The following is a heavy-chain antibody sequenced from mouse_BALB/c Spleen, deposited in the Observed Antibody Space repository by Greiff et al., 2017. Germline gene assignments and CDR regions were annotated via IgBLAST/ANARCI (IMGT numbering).Heavy chain of an antibody. D-gene: IGHD1-1*01. CDR3: ANYYGSSAFDY. J-gene: IGHJ2*01. V-gene: IGHV3-6*02. Sequence: EVQLQESGPGLVKPSQSLSLTCSVTGYSITSGYYWNWIRQFPGNKLEWMGYISYDGSNNYNPSLKNRISITRDTSKNQFFLKLNSVTTEDTATYYCANYYGSSAFDYWGQGSTLTVAS. CDR2: ISYDGSN. CDR1: GYSITSGYY.